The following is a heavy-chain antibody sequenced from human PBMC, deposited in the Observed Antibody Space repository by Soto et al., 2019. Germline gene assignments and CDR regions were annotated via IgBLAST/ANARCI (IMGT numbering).Heavy chain of an antibody. Sequence: GGSLRLSCAASGFTFRSYTMNWVRQAPGKGLEWVAFITSGSDYIYYADSEKGRFTISRDDANNSLFLQMSSLRAEDTAVYYCTREHVVTIFRRGQRGSFDNWSQGTLVTVSS. CDR3: TREHVVTIFRRGQRGSFDN. V-gene: IGHV3-21*01. J-gene: IGHJ4*02. CDR1: GFTFRSYT. D-gene: IGHD3-9*01. CDR2: ITSGSDYI.